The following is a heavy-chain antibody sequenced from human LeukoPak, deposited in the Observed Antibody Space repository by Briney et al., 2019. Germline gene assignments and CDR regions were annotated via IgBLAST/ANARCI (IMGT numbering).Heavy chain of an antibody. J-gene: IGHJ5*02. D-gene: IGHD4-23*01. CDR1: GYTFTGYY. CDR2: FNPNSGGT. V-gene: IGHV1-2*06. Sequence: GASMKVSSKASGYTFTGYYIHWVRQAPGQGLEWMGRFNPNSGGTNYAQKFQDRVTMTRDTSISTAYMELSRLRSDDTAVYYCARGTSSGNSNWFDPWGQGTLVTVSS. CDR3: ARGTSSGNSNWFDP.